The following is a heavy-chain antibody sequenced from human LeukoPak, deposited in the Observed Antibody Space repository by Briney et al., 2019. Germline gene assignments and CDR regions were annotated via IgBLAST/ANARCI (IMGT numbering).Heavy chain of an antibody. CDR1: GGSISSYY. V-gene: IGHV4-4*09. Sequence: SETLSLTCTGSGGSISSYYWSWIRQPPGKGLEWIGYIYTSGSTNYNPSLKSRVTISVDTSKNQFSLKLSSVTAADTAVYYCASHSSSWYRDYWGQGTLVTVSS. J-gene: IGHJ4*02. D-gene: IGHD6-13*01. CDR3: ASHSSSWYRDY. CDR2: IYTSGST.